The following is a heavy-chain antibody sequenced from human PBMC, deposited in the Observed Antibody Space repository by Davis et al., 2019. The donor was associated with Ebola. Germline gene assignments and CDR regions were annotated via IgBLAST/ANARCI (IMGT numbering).Heavy chain of an antibody. V-gene: IGHV3-30-3*01. Sequence: GESLKISCAASGFTFSSYAMHWVRQAPGKGLEWVAVISYDGSNKYYADSVKGRFTISRDNSKNTLYLQMNSLRAEDTAVYYCAKEGYDFWSGYSDWGQGTLVTVSS. CDR2: ISYDGSNK. J-gene: IGHJ4*02. CDR3: AKEGYDFWSGYSD. CDR1: GFTFSSYA. D-gene: IGHD3-3*01.